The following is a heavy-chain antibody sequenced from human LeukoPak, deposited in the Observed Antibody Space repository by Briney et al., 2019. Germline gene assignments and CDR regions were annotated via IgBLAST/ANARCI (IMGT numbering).Heavy chain of an antibody. CDR1: GGTFSSYA. D-gene: IGHD3-22*01. CDR3: ARGYYYDSSGYLPFDH. CDR2: IIPILDIA. V-gene: IGHV1-69*04. J-gene: IGHJ4*02. Sequence: SVKVSCKASGGTFSSYAISWVRQAPGQGLEWMGRIIPILDIANYAQKFQGRVTITADKSTSTAYKELSSLRSEDTAVYYCARGYYYDSSGYLPFDHWGQGTLVTVSS.